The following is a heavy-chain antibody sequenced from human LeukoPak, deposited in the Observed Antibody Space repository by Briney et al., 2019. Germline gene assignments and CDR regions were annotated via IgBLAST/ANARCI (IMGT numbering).Heavy chain of an antibody. J-gene: IGHJ5*02. Sequence: GGSLRLSCAASGVTFSRYGMRWVRQAPGQGLEWVSFIHYDGSDKYYVDSVKGRFTISRDNSKNTLYLQLNSLRLEDTAVYYCATEGFDPWGQGTLVTVSS. CDR1: GVTFSRYG. V-gene: IGHV3-30*02. CDR3: ATEGFDP. CDR2: IHYDGSDK.